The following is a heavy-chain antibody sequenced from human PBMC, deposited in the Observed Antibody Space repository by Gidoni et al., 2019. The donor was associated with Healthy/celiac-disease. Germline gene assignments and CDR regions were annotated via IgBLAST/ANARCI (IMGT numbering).Heavy chain of an antibody. CDR2: IYYSGST. D-gene: IGHD2-15*01. CDR1: GGSLSSYY. Sequence: QVQLQESGPALVKPSETLSLTCTVSGGSLSSYYWSWIRQPPGKGLEWIGYIYYSGSTNYNPSLKSRVTISVDTSKNQFSLKLSSVTAADTAVYYCARISRGCSGGSCYPHFDYWGQGTLVTVSS. CDR3: ARISRGCSGGSCYPHFDY. V-gene: IGHV4-59*01. J-gene: IGHJ4*02.